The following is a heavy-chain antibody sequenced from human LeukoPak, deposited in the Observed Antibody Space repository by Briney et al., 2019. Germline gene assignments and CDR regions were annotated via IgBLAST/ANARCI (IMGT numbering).Heavy chain of an antibody. Sequence: GGSLRLSCAAAGFTFNDYAMSWVRPAAGRGLGWVSGISVTGRRTFYADSVKGRFTISRDDSKKTVYLQMNTLRAEDTAIYFCARHDSFIPYWGQGTLVTVSS. CDR1: GFTFNDYA. V-gene: IGHV3-23*01. J-gene: IGHJ4*02. D-gene: IGHD3-16*02. CDR3: ARHDSFIPY. CDR2: ISVTGRRT.